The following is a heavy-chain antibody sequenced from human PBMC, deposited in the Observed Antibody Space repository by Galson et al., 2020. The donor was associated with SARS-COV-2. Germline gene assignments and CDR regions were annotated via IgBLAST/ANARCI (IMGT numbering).Heavy chain of an antibody. J-gene: IGHJ6*03. CDR1: GYTFTSYA. D-gene: IGHD3-22*01. CDR3: ARLGYYDSSGYTQHYYYYMDV. V-gene: IGHV7-4-1*02. Sequence: ASVKVSCKASGYTFTSYAMNWVRQAPGQGLEWMGWINTNTGNPTYAQGFTGRIVFSLDTSVSTAYLQISSLKAEDTAVYYCARLGYYDSSGYTQHYYYYMDVWGKGTTVTVSS. CDR2: INTNTGNP.